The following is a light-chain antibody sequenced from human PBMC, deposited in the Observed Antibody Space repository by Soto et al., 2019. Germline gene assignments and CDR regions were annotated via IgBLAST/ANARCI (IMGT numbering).Light chain of an antibody. Sequence: QSVLTQPASVSGSPGQSITTSCTGTSSDVGAYNYVSWYQQHPGEAPKLIIYGVTNRPSGVSYRFSGSKSDYTASLTISGLQAEDEADYYCSSYSTSFFYVFGTGTKVTAL. CDR1: SSDVGAYNY. CDR3: SSYSTSFFYV. V-gene: IGLV2-14*01. CDR2: GVT. J-gene: IGLJ1*01.